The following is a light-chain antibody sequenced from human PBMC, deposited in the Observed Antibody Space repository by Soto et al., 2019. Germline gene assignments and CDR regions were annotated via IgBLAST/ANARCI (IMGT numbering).Light chain of an antibody. CDR2: DVN. CDR1: SSDVGNSNG. CDR3: SSYTSSSTYV. J-gene: IGLJ1*01. Sequence: QSALTQPPSVSGSPGQSVAISCTGTSSDVGNSNGVSWYHQPPGTAPKLMIYDVNNRPSGVPDRFSGSKSGNTASLTISGLQAEDEGDYYCSSYTSSSTYVFGPGTKLTVL. V-gene: IGLV2-18*02.